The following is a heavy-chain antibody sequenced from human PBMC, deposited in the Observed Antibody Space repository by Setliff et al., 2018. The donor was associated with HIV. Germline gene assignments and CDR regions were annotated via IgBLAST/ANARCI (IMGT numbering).Heavy chain of an antibody. D-gene: IGHD5-18*01. CDR2: IHHSGST. J-gene: IGHJ6*03. CDR3: ARTRYSYGYFYYMDV. V-gene: IGHV4-4*02. CDR1: GGSISTSNW. Sequence: SETLSLTCAVSGGSISTSNWWSWVRQPPGKGLEWIGEIHHSGSTHDNPSLKSRVTISVDTSKNQLSLKLRSVTAADTAVYYCARTRYSYGYFYYMDVWGKGTTVTVSS.